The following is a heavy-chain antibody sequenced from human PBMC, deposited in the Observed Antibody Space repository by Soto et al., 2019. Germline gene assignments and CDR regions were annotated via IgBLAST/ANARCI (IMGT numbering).Heavy chain of an antibody. CDR2: IIPLFGTT. CDR3: ARAAIHGSSWYFWFDP. V-gene: IGHV1-69*01. Sequence: QVQLVQSGSEVKMPGSSVKVSCKPSGGTFSRHAINWVRQAPGPGLEWMGGIIPLFGTTNYAQKFKGRVTSSADESKGTAYMELSSLTSEDAAVYYCARAAIHGSSWYFWFDPWGQGALVTVSS. J-gene: IGHJ5*02. D-gene: IGHD6-13*01. CDR1: GGTFSRHA.